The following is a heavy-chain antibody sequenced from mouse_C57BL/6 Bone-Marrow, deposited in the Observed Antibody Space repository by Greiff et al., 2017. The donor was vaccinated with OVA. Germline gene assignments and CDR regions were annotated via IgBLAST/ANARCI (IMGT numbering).Heavy chain of an antibody. CDR2: IYPGSGST. Sequence: VQLQQPGAELVKPGASVKMSCKASGYTFTSYWITWVKQRPGQGLEWIGDIYPGSGSTNYNEKFKSKATLTVDQSSSTAYMQLNSLTSEDSAVYYCARFGFPYYYAMDYWGQGTSVTVSS. V-gene: IGHV1-55*01. CDR1: GYTFTSYW. J-gene: IGHJ4*01. CDR3: ARFGFPYYYAMDY.